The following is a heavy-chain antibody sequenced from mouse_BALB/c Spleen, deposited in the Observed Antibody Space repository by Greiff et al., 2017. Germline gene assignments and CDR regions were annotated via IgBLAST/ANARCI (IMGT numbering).Heavy chain of an antibody. D-gene: IGHD2-14*01. CDR3: ARGGGYQAQAGFAY. V-gene: IGHV5-12-2*01. CDR1: GFTFSSYT. Sequence: EVMLVESGGGLVQPGGSLKLSCAASGFTFSSYTMSWVRQTPEKRLEWVAYISNGGGSTYYPDTVKGRFTISRDNAKNTLYLQMSSLRSEDTAMYYCARGGGYQAQAGFAYWGQGTLVTVSA. CDR2: ISNGGGST. J-gene: IGHJ3*01.